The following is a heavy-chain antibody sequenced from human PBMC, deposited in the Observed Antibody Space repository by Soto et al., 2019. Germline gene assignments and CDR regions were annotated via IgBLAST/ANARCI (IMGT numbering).Heavy chain of an antibody. Sequence: QVQLVESGGGVVQPGRSLRLSCAASGFTFSSYAMHWVRQAPGKGLEWVAVISYDGSNKYYADSVKGRFTISRDNSKNTLYLQMNRLRAEDTAVYYCARDKKRGIAARSWFFDYWGQGTLVTVSS. CDR1: GFTFSSYA. CDR3: ARDKKRGIAARSWFFDY. J-gene: IGHJ4*02. V-gene: IGHV3-30-3*01. D-gene: IGHD6-6*01. CDR2: ISYDGSNK.